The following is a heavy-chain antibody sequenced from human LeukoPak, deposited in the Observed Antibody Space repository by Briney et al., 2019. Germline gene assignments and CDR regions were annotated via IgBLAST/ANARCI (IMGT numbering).Heavy chain of an antibody. CDR1: GYTFTSYY. CDR3: ARSRRITIFGVVRRSGNWFDP. CDR2: INPSGGST. V-gene: IGHV1-46*03. J-gene: IGHJ5*02. Sequence: ASVKVSCKASGYTFTSYYMHWVRQAPGQGLEWMGIINPSGGSTSYAQKFQGRVTITRDTSTSTVYMELSSLRCEDTAVYYCARSRRITIFGVVRRSGNWFDPWGQGTLVTVSS. D-gene: IGHD3-3*01.